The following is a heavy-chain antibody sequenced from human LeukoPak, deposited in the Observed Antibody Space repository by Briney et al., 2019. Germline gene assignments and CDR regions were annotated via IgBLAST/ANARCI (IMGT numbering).Heavy chain of an antibody. CDR2: ISYDGSNK. Sequence: GRSLRLSCAASGFTFSSYAMHWVRQAPGKGLEWVAVISYDGSNKYYADSVKGRFTISRDNSKNTLYLQMNSLRAEDTAVYYCARDGSIAAAGTGAFDIWGQGTMVTVSS. J-gene: IGHJ3*02. CDR1: GFTFSSYA. V-gene: IGHV3-30-3*01. D-gene: IGHD6-13*01. CDR3: ARDGSIAAAGTGAFDI.